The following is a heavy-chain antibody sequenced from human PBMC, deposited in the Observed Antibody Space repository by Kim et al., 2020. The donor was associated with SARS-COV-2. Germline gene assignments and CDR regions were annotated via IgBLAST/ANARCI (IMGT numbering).Heavy chain of an antibody. J-gene: IGHJ4*02. CDR1: EFTFSSYW. CDR3: ARGGFAGATPDY. D-gene: IGHD1-26*01. CDR2: VNNDGSVT. Sequence: GGSLRLSCAASEFTFSSYWIHWVRQVPGKGLMWVSFVNNDGSVTSYADSVKGRFTISRDNAKNTLYLQLNSLRAEDTGIYYCARGGFAGATPDYWGQGTLVTVSS. V-gene: IGHV3-74*01.